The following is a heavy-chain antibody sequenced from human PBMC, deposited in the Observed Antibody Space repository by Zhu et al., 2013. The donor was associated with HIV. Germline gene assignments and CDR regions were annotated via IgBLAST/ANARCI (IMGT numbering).Heavy chain of an antibody. CDR1: GYNFINYY. CDR3: ARDRSEKQLLADYYYYGLDV. V-gene: IGHV1-46*01. Sequence: QVQLVQSGAAVEKPGASVKVSCKASGYNFINYYIHWVRQAPGQGLEWIGIIKPSGGSTTFSEKFQGRVTMTSDTSTRTVQMELRSLICDDTAVYFCARDRSEKQLLADYYYYGLDVWGQGTMVTVSS. D-gene: IGHD6-13*01. J-gene: IGHJ6*02. CDR2: IKPSGGST.